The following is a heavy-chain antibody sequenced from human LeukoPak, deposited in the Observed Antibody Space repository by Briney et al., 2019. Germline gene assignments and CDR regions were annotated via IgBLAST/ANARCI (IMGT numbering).Heavy chain of an antibody. CDR3: ASSHYYDSSGYPGTYFQH. CDR1: GGSISSYY. CDR2: IYTSGST. J-gene: IGHJ1*01. Sequence: SETLSLTCTVSGGSISSYYWSWIRQPAGKGLEWIGRIYTSGSTNYNPSLKSRVTRSVDTSKTQFSLRLSSVTAADTAVYYCASSHYYDSSGYPGTYFQHWGQGTLVTVSS. V-gene: IGHV4-4*07. D-gene: IGHD3-22*01.